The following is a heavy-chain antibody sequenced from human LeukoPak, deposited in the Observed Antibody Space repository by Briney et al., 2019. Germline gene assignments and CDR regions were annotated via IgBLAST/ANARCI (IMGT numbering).Heavy chain of an antibody. CDR3: ARPRPGLWMDY. Sequence: PGGSLRLSCAASGFTFSNSGMNWVRQAPGEGLEWVSFITTNSATTSYADSVKGRFTISRDNAKNSLYLQMNSLRDEDTAVYYCARPRPGLWMDYWGQGTLVTVSS. D-gene: IGHD5-12*01. CDR1: GFTFSNSG. J-gene: IGHJ4*02. CDR2: ITTNSATT. V-gene: IGHV3-48*02.